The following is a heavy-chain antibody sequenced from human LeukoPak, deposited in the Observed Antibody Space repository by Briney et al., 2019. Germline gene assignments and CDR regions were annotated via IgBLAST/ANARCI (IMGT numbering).Heavy chain of an antibody. CDR1: GGSFSGYY. J-gene: IGHJ4*02. V-gene: IGHV4-34*01. CDR3: ASRHYYYDSSGYVDY. CDR2: INHNGST. D-gene: IGHD3-22*01. Sequence: PSETLSLTCAVYGGSFSGYYWSWIRQPPGKGLEWIGEINHNGSTNYNPSLKSRVTISVDTSKNQFSLKLSSVTAADTAVYYCASRHYYYDSSGYVDYWGQGTLVTVSS.